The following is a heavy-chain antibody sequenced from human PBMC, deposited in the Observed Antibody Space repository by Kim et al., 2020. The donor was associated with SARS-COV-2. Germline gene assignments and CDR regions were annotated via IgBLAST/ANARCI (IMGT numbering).Heavy chain of an antibody. CDR2: ISTYTGDT. CDR1: GYRFSSYG. J-gene: IGHJ4*02. Sequence: ASAKVSCKASGYRFSSYGINWVRQAPGQGLEWMGWISTYTGDTNYAQKFQGRVSMTTETSTSTAYMELRSLRSDDTAVYYCARDIVSTGVFDYWGQGTRVTVSS. D-gene: IGHD5-12*01. CDR3: ARDIVSTGVFDY. V-gene: IGHV1-18*01.